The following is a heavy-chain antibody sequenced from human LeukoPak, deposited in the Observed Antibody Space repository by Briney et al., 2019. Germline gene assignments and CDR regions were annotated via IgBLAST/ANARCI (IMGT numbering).Heavy chain of an antibody. V-gene: IGHV3-74*01. D-gene: IGHD6-19*01. CDR1: GFTFSSHW. J-gene: IGHJ4*02. Sequence: GGSLRLSCAASGFTFSSHWMHWVRQAPGKGLVWVSRISNDGSSTSYADSVKGRFTISRDNAKNTLYLQMSSLRAEDTAVYYCARMAYSSGWYSSYFDYWGQGTLVTVSS. CDR3: ARMAYSSGWYSSYFDY. CDR2: ISNDGSST.